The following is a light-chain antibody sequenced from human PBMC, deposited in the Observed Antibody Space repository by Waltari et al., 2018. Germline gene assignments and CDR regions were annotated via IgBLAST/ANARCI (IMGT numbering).Light chain of an antibody. Sequence: DIVMTQSPDSLDGSLGERGTINCQSSQSILYSSNNKNYLAWCQQKPGQTPRLLIYWARTRESVGPDRFSGSGSGTDFTLTISSLQAEDVAIYYCQQYYSSLSLTFGGGTKVEIK. CDR2: WAR. V-gene: IGKV4-1*01. CDR1: QSILYSSNNKNY. J-gene: IGKJ4*01. CDR3: QQYYSSLSLT.